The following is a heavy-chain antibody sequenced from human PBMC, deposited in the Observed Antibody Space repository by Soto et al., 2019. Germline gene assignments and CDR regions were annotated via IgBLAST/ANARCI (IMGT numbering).Heavy chain of an antibody. J-gene: IGHJ6*03. V-gene: IGHV3-53*04. Sequence: GGSLRLSCAASGFTVSSNYMSWVRQAPGKGLEWVSVIYSGGSTYYADSVKGRFTISRHNSKNTLYLQMNSLRSEDTAVYYCATSIAADYYYYYMDVWGKAPTVTVSS. CDR3: ATSIAADYYYYYMDV. CDR2: IYSGGST. CDR1: GFTVSSNY. D-gene: IGHD6-6*01.